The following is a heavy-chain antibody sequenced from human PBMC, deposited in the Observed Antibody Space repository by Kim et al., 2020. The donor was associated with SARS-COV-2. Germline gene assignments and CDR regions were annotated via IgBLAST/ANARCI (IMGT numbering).Heavy chain of an antibody. Sequence: YYNPSLKSRVTISVDTSKNQFSLRLSSVTAADTAVYYCARLPRDAGCFDYWGQGTLVTVSS. CDR3: ARLPRDAGCFDY. V-gene: IGHV4-39*01. J-gene: IGHJ4*02.